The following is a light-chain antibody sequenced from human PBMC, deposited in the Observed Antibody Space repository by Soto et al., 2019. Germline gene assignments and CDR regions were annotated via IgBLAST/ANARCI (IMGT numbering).Light chain of an antibody. CDR2: EGS. V-gene: IGLV2-23*01. CDR3: CTYAGSSV. J-gene: IGLJ1*01. CDR1: SSDVGSYNL. Sequence: QSVLTQPASVSGSPGQSITISCTGTSSDVGSYNLVSWYQQHPGKAPKLMIYEGSKRPSGVSNRFSGSKSVNTASLTISGLRGEDEADYYGCTYAGSSVFGAGTKVTVL.